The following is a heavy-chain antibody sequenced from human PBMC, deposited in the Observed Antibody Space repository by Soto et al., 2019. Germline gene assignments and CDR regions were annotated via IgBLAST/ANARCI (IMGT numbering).Heavy chain of an antibody. J-gene: IGHJ6*03. Sequence: EVQLVESGGGLVQPGGSLKLSCAASGFTFSDSAMHWVRQASGKGLEWVGRIRSKPNTDATAYAASVKGRFTISRDDSKNRAYLHMNSLKTEDTAVYYCTRHVDCSGGSCYSGYYYYMDVWGKGTTVTVSS. CDR2: IRSKPNTDAT. CDR1: GFTFSDSA. CDR3: TRHVDCSGGSCYSGYYYYMDV. D-gene: IGHD2-15*01. V-gene: IGHV3-73*01.